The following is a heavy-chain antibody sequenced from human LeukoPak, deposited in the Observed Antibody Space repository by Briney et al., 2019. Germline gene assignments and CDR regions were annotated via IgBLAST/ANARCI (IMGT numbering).Heavy chain of an antibody. J-gene: IGHJ4*02. CDR1: GGSISSSSYY. Sequence: SETLSLTCTVSGGSISSSSYYWGWIRQPPGRGLEWIGSIYYSGSTYYNPSLKSRVTISVDTSKNQFSLKLSSVTAADTAVYYCARDEGYGHPFDYWGQGTLVTVSS. CDR2: IYYSGST. CDR3: ARDEGYGHPFDY. D-gene: IGHD5-18*01. V-gene: IGHV4-39*07.